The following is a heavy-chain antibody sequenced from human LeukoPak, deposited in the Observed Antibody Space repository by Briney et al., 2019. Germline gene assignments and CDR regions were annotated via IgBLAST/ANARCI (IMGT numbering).Heavy chain of an antibody. D-gene: IGHD6-25*01. CDR2: ISAYNGHT. V-gene: IGHV1-18*01. CDR1: GYTFTIYG. CDR3: ARDQKFGIAAVDSWFDP. J-gene: IGHJ5*02. Sequence: ASVKVSCKASGYTFTIYGVNWVRPAPGQGLEWMGWISAYNGHTIYAQSFQGRVTLTTDTSTNTAYMELTSLRSDDTAVYYCARDQKFGIAAVDSWFDPWGQGTLVTVSS.